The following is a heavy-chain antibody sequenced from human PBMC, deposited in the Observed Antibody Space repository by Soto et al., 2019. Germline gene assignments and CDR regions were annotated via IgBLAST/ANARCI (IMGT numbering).Heavy chain of an antibody. V-gene: IGHV4-59*01. CDR2: VYNSGST. CDR3: ARYRRGAVAGYTLDN. Sequence: PSETLSLTCTVSGGSISSNYWTWIRQPPGKGLEWIGYVYNSGSTNYNPSLKSRVTISEDTSKSQFSLKVNSMTAADTAVYYCARYRRGAVAGYTLDNWGQGILVT. D-gene: IGHD6-13*01. CDR1: GGSISSNY. J-gene: IGHJ4*02.